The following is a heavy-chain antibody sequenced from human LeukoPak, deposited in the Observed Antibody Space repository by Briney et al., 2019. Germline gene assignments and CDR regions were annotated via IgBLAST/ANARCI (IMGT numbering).Heavy chain of an antibody. V-gene: IGHV4-59*01. CDR2: IYYSGST. J-gene: IGHJ6*03. CDR3: ARDVSPYYYYDSSCYSGYYMDV. D-gene: IGHD3-22*01. CDR1: GGSISSYY. Sequence: SETLSLTCTVSGGSISSYYWSWIRQPPGKGLEWIGDIYYSGSTNYNPSLKSRVTISVDTSKNQFSLKLSSVTAADTAVYYCARDVSPYYYYDSSCYSGYYMDVWGKGTTVTVSS.